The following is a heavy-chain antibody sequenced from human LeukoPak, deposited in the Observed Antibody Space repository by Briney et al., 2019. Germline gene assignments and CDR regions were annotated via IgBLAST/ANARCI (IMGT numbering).Heavy chain of an antibody. Sequence: SETLSLTCTVSGGSISSYYWSWIRQPPGKGLEWIGYIYYSGSTNYNPSLKSRVTISVDTSKNQFSLKLSSVTAADTAVYYCARSADSSSWKGGWCDPWGQGILVTVSS. CDR3: ARSADSSSWKGGWCDP. CDR2: IYYSGST. V-gene: IGHV4-59*01. J-gene: IGHJ5*02. D-gene: IGHD6-13*01. CDR1: GGSISSYY.